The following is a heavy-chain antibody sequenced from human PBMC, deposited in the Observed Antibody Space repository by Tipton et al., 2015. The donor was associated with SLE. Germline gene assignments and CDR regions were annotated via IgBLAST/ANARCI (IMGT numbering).Heavy chain of an antibody. J-gene: IGHJ4*02. CDR2: IIPILGIA. CDR1: GGTFNIYA. D-gene: IGHD6-19*01. V-gene: IGHV1-69*01. Sequence: QLVQSGAEVKKPGSSVKVSCKASGGTFNIYAITWVRQAPGQGLEWMGGIIPILGIANYAQKFQGRVTITPDESTSTAYMELSSLRSEDTAVYYCAIAVTGPGRYWGQGTLVTVSS. CDR3: AIAVTGPGRY.